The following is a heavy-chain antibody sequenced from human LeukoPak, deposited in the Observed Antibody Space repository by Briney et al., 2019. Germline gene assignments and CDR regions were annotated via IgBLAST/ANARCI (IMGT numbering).Heavy chain of an antibody. CDR3: ARVLRYFDWLPSTFDY. CDR1: GGSISSYY. V-gene: IGHV4-59*01. Sequence: PSETLSLTCTVSGGSISSYYWSWIRQPPGKGLGWIGYIYYSGSTNYNPSLKSRVTISVDTSKNQFSLKLSSVTAADTAVYYCARVLRYFDWLPSTFDYWGQGTLVTVSS. D-gene: IGHD3-9*01. CDR2: IYYSGST. J-gene: IGHJ4*02.